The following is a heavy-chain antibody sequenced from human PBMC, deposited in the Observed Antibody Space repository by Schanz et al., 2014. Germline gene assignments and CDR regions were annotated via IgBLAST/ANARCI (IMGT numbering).Heavy chain of an antibody. CDR2: ISYGGLS. CDR1: GGSVSTYK. V-gene: IGHV4-59*02. J-gene: IGHJ4*02. D-gene: IGHD5-12*01. Sequence: QVQLQESGPGLVKPSETLSLTCTVSGGSVSTYKWGWIRQPPGKGLEYIGLISYGGLSDYNPSLKSRVTISLDTSKNKFSLNLTPVTPADTAIYYCVRVKGEHSGHDYIVYWGQGIQVTVSP. CDR3: VRVKGEHSGHDYIVY.